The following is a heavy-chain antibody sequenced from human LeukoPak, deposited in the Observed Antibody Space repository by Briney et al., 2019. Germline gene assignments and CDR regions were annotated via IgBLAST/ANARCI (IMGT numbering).Heavy chain of an antibody. V-gene: IGHV3-23*01. D-gene: IGHD2-21*01. J-gene: IGHJ4*02. CDR2: INSGGTT. CDR1: GFTFSNYA. CDR3: AREDSGGDCLGY. Sequence: GGSLRLSCAASGFTFSNYAMSWVRQAPGKGLEWVSTINSGGTTYYADSVKGRFTISRDNSKNTLYLQMNSLRAEDTAVYYCAREDSGGDCLGYWGQGTLVTVSS.